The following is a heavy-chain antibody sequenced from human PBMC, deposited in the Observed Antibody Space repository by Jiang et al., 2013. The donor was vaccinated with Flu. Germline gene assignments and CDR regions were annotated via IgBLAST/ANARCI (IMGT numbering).Heavy chain of an antibody. V-gene: IGHV4-38-2*01. CDR1: GYSISSGYY. D-gene: IGHD3-10*01. CDR3: AGRMGWFGPMDV. CDR2: IYHSGST. Sequence: LLKPSETLSLTCAVSGYSISSGYYWGWIRQPPGKGLEWIGSIYHSGSTYYNPSLKSRVTISVDTSKNQFSLKLSSVTAADTAVYYCAGRMGWFGPMDVWGKGTTVTVSS. J-gene: IGHJ6*04.